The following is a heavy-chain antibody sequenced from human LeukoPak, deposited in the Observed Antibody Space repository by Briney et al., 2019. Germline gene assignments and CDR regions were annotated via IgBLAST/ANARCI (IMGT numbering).Heavy chain of an antibody. CDR3: ARDRVTYSYGLDY. CDR1: GGSISSSSYY. V-gene: IGHV4-39*07. CDR2: IYYSGST. D-gene: IGHD5-18*01. Sequence: SETLSLTCTVSGGSISSSSYYWGWIRQPPGKGLEWIGSIYYSGSTYYNPSLKSRVTISVDTSKNQFSLKLSSVTAADTAVYYCARDRVTYSYGLDYWGQGTLVTVSS. J-gene: IGHJ4*02.